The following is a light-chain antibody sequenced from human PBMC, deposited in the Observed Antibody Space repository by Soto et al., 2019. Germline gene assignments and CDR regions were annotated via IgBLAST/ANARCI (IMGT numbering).Light chain of an antibody. CDR3: QQTYITPYT. V-gene: IGKV1-39*01. Sequence: DIQMTQSPSSLSASVGDRVTIACRASQSISSSLNWYQQKPGKAPTLLIYAASSLQIGVPSRFSDSGSGTAFTLTISSLHPEDFATYSCQQTYITPYTFGLGTRLEIK. J-gene: IGKJ2*01. CDR2: AAS. CDR1: QSISSS.